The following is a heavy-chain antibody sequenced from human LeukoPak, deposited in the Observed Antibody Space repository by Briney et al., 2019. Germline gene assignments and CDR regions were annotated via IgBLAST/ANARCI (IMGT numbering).Heavy chain of an antibody. CDR1: GFTFSNYA. Sequence: PGGSLRLSCAASGFTFSNYAMNWVRQAPGKGLEWVSGITDTGFATFYADSVRGRFTISRDNSRNTLYLQMDSLRAEDTAVYYCARAGFCSTTTCYNPFDYWGQGTLVTVSS. D-gene: IGHD2-2*01. CDR3: ARAGFCSTTTCYNPFDY. CDR2: ITDTGFAT. V-gene: IGHV3-23*01. J-gene: IGHJ4*02.